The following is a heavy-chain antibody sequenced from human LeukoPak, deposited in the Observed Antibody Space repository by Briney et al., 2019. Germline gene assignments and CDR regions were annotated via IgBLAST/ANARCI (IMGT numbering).Heavy chain of an antibody. Sequence: PGGSLRLSCAASGFTFSSYSMNWVRQAPGKGLEWVSSISSRSSYIFYTDSVKGRFTISRDNAKNSLYLQMNSLRAEDTAVYYRARGELLWFGELFFDYWGQGTLVTVSS. CDR3: ARGELLWFGELFFDY. V-gene: IGHV3-21*01. CDR1: GFTFSSYS. CDR2: ISSRSSYI. J-gene: IGHJ4*02. D-gene: IGHD3-10*01.